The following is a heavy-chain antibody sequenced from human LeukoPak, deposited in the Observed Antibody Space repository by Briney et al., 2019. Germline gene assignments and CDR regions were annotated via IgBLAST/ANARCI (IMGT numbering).Heavy chain of an antibody. CDR1: GGSISTYY. CDR2: IYTSGYT. V-gene: IGHV4-4*07. D-gene: IGHD3-22*01. J-gene: IGHJ6*02. Sequence: SETLSLTCTVSGGSISTYYWSWIRQPAGKGLEWIGRIYTSGYTNYNPSLKSRVTLSVDTSKNQFPLKLSSVTAADTAVYYCARDRVESSGYYYYYGMDVWGQGTTVTVSS. CDR3: ARDRVESSGYYYYYGMDV.